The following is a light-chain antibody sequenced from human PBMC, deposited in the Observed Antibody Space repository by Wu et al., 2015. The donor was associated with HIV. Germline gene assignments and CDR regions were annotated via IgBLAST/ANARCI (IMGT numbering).Light chain of an antibody. CDR1: QSISSW. J-gene: IGKJ4*01. CDR3: QQYHNFPLT. CDR2: KAS. V-gene: IGKV1-5*03. Sequence: DIQMTQSPSTLSASVGDRVTITCRASQSISSWLAWYQQKPGKAPKLLIYKASSLESGVPSRFSGSGSGTEFTLTISSLRPDDFATYYCQQYHNFPLTFGGGTKMEIK.